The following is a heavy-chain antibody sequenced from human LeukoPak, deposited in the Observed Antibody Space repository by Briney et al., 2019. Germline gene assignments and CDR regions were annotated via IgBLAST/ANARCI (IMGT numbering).Heavy chain of an antibody. CDR3: ARGRPHGNDY. CDR1: GFTFSSHA. D-gene: IGHD4-23*01. V-gene: IGHV3-23*01. J-gene: IGHJ4*02. CDR2: ISSTGGST. Sequence: GGSLRLSCAASGFTFSSHAMNWVRQAPGKGLEWVAIISSTGGSTYYTDSVKGRFSISRDNAKNTLYLQMNSLRVEDTAVYYCARGRPHGNDYWGQGTLVTVSS.